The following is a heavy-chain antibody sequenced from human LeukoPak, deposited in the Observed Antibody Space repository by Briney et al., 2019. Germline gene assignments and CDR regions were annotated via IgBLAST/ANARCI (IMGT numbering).Heavy chain of an antibody. J-gene: IGHJ4*02. D-gene: IGHD3-10*01. Sequence: PSETLSLTCTVSGGSISSYYWGWIRQPPGKGLEWIGYIYYSGSTNYNPSLKSRVTISVDTSKNQFSLKLSSVTAADTAVYYCARDFNGSGDLDYWGQGTLVTVSS. CDR3: ARDFNGSGDLDY. V-gene: IGHV4-59*01. CDR1: GGSISSYY. CDR2: IYYSGST.